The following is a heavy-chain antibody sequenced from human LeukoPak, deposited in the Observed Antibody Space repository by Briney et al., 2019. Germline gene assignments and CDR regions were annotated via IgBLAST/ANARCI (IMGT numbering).Heavy chain of an antibody. V-gene: IGHV4-31*03. CDR2: IYYSGST. CDR1: GGSISSGGYY. D-gene: IGHD2-2*01. Sequence: PSETLSLTCTVSGGSISSGGYYWSWIHQHPGKGLEWIGYIYYSGSTYYNPSLKSRVTISVDTSKNQFSLKLSSVTAADTAVYYCARAVGYCSSTSCYEYFQHWGQGTLVTVSS. J-gene: IGHJ1*01. CDR3: ARAVGYCSSTSCYEYFQH.